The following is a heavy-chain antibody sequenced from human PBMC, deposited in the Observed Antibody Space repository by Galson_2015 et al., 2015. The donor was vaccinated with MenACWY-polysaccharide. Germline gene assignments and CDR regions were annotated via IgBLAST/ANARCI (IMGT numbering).Heavy chain of an antibody. J-gene: IGHJ3*02. CDR1: GFSLSTRGMR. Sequence: PALVRPTQTLTLTCTFSGFSLSTRGMRVSWIRQPPGKALEWLARIDWDDDKFYSTSLKTRLTISKDTSKNQVVLTMTNMDPVDTATYYCAREYIYAFDIWGQGTVVTVSS. V-gene: IGHV2-70*04. CDR2: IDWDDDK. CDR3: AREYIYAFDI. D-gene: IGHD2/OR15-2a*01.